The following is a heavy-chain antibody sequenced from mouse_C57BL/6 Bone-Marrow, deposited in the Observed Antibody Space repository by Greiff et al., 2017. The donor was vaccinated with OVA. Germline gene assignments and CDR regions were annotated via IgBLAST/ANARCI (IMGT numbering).Heavy chain of an antibody. D-gene: IGHD2-4*01. V-gene: IGHV5-4*03. CDR1: GFTFSSYA. J-gene: IGHJ3*01. CDR3: ARVLYDYVWFAY. CDR2: ISDGGSYT. Sequence: EVKFVESGGGLVKPGGSLKLSCAASGFTFSSYAMSWVRQTPEKRLEWVATISDGGSYTYYPDNVKGRFTISRDNAKNNLYLQMSHLKSEDTAMYYCARVLYDYVWFAYWGQGTLVTVSA.